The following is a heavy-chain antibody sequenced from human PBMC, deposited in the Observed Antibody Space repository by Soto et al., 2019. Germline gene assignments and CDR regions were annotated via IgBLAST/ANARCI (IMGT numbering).Heavy chain of an antibody. Sequence: GGSLRLSCAASGFTFSSYSMNWVRQAPGKGLEWVSSISSSSSYIYYADSVKGRFTISRDNAKNSLYLQMNSLRAEDTAVYYCARDQASIAARPNNWFDPWGQGTLVTGSS. D-gene: IGHD6-6*01. CDR1: GFTFSSYS. J-gene: IGHJ5*02. CDR3: ARDQASIAARPNNWFDP. CDR2: ISSSSSYI. V-gene: IGHV3-21*01.